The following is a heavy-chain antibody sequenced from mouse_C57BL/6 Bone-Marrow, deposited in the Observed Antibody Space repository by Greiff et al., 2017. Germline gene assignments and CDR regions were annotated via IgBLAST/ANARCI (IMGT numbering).Heavy chain of an antibody. Sequence: QVQLQQPGAELVKPGASVKMSCKASGYTFTSYWITWVKQRPGQGLEWIGDIYPGSGSTNYNEKFKGKATLTVDTSSSTANMQLSSLTSEDSSVXYGSKQGDFDYWGQGTTLTVSS. CDR3: SKQGDFDY. J-gene: IGHJ2*01. CDR1: GYTFTSYW. V-gene: IGHV1-55*01. CDR2: IYPGSGST.